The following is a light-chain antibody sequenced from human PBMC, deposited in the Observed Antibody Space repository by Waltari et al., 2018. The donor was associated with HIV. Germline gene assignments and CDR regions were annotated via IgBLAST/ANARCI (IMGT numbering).Light chain of an antibody. CDR1: SSDIGGYTF. Sequence: QSALTQPASVSVSPGQSITISCTGTSSDIGGYTFVSWYQKHPDKAPKLMILEVRNRPSGVSDRFSGSKSGNTATLTISGLQAEDEADYYCSSYTSSPTLYVFGTGTKVTVL. CDR3: SSYTSSPTLYV. CDR2: EVR. J-gene: IGLJ1*01. V-gene: IGLV2-14*01.